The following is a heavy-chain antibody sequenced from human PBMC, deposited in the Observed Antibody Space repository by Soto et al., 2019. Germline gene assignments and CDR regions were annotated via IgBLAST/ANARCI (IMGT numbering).Heavy chain of an antibody. CDR1: GYAFSGYR. Sequence: QVQLVQSGAEMKQPGASVKVSCKTSGYAFSGYRLSWVRQGPGQGLEWMGWISGNNGNTDYAQKFQGRVTITTDTATITAYMELRSLTSDDTAVYYCARDLGPPNWFDSWGQGTLVTVSS. V-gene: IGHV1-18*01. D-gene: IGHD2-8*01. CDR2: ISGNNGNT. CDR3: ARDLGPPNWFDS. J-gene: IGHJ5*01.